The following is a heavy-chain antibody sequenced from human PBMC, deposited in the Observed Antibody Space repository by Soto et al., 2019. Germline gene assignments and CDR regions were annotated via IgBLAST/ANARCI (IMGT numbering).Heavy chain of an antibody. CDR2: IYPGDSDT. D-gene: IGHD6-6*01. V-gene: IGHV5-51*01. CDR1: GYSFTSYW. J-gene: IGHJ6*02. Sequence: GESMKISCKGSGYSFTSYWIGWVRQMPGKGLEWMGIIYPGDSDTRYSPSFQGQVTISADKSISTAYLQWSSLKASDTAMYYCARVGQLVKAGMDFWGQGTTVTLSS. CDR3: ARVGQLVKAGMDF.